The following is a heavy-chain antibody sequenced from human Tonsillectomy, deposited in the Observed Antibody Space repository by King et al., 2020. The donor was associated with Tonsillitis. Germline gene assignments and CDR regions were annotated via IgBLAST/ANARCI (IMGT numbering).Heavy chain of an antibody. D-gene: IGHD2-15*01. CDR3: VRDRGSSGLYPTPYFDF. CDR2: INQRGSEK. J-gene: IGHJ4*02. CDR1: GFTFRSYW. Sequence: VQLVQSGGGLVQPGGSLRLSCAASGFTFRSYWMSWVRQAPGRGLEWVANINQRGSEKDYVASVNGRFTISRDNAKNSLYLQMKSLRAEDTAVYYCVRDRGSSGLYPTPYFDFWGQGALVTVSS. V-gene: IGHV3-7*03.